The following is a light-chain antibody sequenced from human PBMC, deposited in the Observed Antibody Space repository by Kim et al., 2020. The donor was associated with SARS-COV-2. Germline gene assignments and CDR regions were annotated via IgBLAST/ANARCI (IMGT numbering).Light chain of an antibody. CDR1: QSVSSY. CDR2: DAS. Sequence: SPGERATLSCRASQSVSSYLAWYPQKPGQAPRLLIYDASNRATGIPARFSGSGSGTDFTLTISSLEPEDFAVYYCQQRSNWPRLTFGGGTKVDIK. J-gene: IGKJ4*01. V-gene: IGKV3-11*01. CDR3: QQRSNWPRLT.